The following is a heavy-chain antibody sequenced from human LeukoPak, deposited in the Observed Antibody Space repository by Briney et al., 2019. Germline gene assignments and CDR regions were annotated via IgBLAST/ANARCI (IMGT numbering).Heavy chain of an antibody. J-gene: IGHJ6*02. CDR3: ARDGIWFGEMSPAAGHISDGMDI. CDR2: IIDFNGDT. Sequence: ASVKVSCKASGYSFPNYGISWVRQAPGRGLEWMGWIIDFNGDTEYAQRFQDRVTMTTERSTSTAYMELRSLRSDDTAVYYCARDGIWFGEMSPAAGHISDGMDIWGQGTTVTVAS. CDR1: GYSFPNYG. V-gene: IGHV1-18*01. D-gene: IGHD3-10*01.